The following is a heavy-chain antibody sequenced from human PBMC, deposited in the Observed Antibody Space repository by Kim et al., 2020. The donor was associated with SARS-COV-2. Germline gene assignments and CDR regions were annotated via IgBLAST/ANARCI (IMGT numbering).Heavy chain of an antibody. CDR3: AKDILYYYGSGSDYYYYYGMDV. D-gene: IGHD3-10*01. CDR1: GFTFDDYA. V-gene: IGHV3-43*02. Sequence: GGSLRLSCAASGFTFDDYAMHWVRQAPGKGLEWVSLISGDGGSTYYADSVKGRFTISRDNSKNSLYLQMNSLRTEDTALYYCAKDILYYYGSGSDYYYYYGMDVWGQGTTVTVSS. CDR2: ISGDGGST. J-gene: IGHJ6*02.